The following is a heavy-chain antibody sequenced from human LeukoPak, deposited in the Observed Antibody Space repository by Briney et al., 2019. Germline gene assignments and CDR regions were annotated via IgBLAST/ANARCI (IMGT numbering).Heavy chain of an antibody. V-gene: IGHV1-8*01. J-gene: IGHJ6*02. CDR1: GYTFTSYD. D-gene: IGHD5-12*01. CDR3: ARGPVAYSGYEYYYYYGMDV. Sequence: ASVTVSCKASGYTFTSYDINWVRQATGQGLEWMGWMNPNSGNTGYAQKFQGRVTMTRNTSISTAYMELSSLRSKDTAVYYCARGPVAYSGYEYYYYYGMDVWGQGTTVTVSS. CDR2: MNPNSGNT.